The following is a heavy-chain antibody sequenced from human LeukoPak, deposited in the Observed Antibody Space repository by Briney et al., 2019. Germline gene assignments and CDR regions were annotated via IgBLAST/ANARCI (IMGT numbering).Heavy chain of an antibody. CDR3: ATLFGKYDFPYYFDY. D-gene: IGHD3-3*01. V-gene: IGHV1-24*01. J-gene: IGHJ4*02. CDR2: FDPEDGET. Sequence: ASVTVSCTVSGYTLTELSMHWVRQAPGKGLEWMGGFDPEDGETIYAQKFQGRVTMTEDTSTDTAYMELSSLRSEDTAVYYCATLFGKYDFPYYFDYWGQGTLVTVSS. CDR1: GYTLTELS.